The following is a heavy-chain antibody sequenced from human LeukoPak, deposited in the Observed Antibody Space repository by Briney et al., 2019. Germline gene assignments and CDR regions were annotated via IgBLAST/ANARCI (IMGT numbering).Heavy chain of an antibody. CDR2: MSNSGSTI. J-gene: IGHJ4*02. CDR1: GFSFSDYY. V-gene: IGHV3-11*01. Sequence: PGGSLRLSCAASGFSFSDYYMSWIRQAPGKGLEWVSYMSNSGSTIYYADSVKGRFTISRDITKNSLYLQMNSLRAEDTAVYYCARAYPYGSGTPLEDWGQGTLVTVSS. D-gene: IGHD3-10*01. CDR3: ARAYPYGSGTPLED.